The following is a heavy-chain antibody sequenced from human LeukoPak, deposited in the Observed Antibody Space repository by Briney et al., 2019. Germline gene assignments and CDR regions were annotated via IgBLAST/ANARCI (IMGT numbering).Heavy chain of an antibody. Sequence: SETLSLTCTVSGRSISSYYWSWIRQPPGKGLEWIGYIYYSGSTNYNPSLKSRVTISVDTSKNQFSLKLSSVTAADTAVYYCARGVVVAATPGWFDPWGQGTLVTVSS. J-gene: IGHJ5*02. CDR1: GRSISSYY. D-gene: IGHD2-15*01. CDR2: IYYSGST. V-gene: IGHV4-59*01. CDR3: ARGVVVAATPGWFDP.